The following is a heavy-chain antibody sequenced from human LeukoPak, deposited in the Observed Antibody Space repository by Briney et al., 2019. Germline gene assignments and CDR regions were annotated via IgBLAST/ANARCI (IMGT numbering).Heavy chain of an antibody. D-gene: IGHD4-23*01. J-gene: IGHJ4*02. CDR3: SSSGCHSGESFDY. CDR1: GGSISSYS. V-gene: IGHV4-4*07. CDR2: IFTSGST. Sequence: SETLSLTCTLSGGSISSYSWTWIRPPAGKGLEWVGRIFTSGSTNYNPSLKGRVTISVDTSKNQFCLKMTSVTAADTAVYYCSSSGCHSGESFDYWGQGTLVTVSS.